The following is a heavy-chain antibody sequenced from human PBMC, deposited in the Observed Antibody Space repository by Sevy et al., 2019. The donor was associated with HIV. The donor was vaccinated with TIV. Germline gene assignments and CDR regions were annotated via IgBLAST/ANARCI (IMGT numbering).Heavy chain of an antibody. CDR3: ARSMEQQLDAFVI. CDR1: GASIRDSSYY. J-gene: IGHJ3*02. Sequence: SETLSLTCTVSGASIRDSSYYWAWIRQPPGKGLEWIGNIYSYGETYYNSSLKSRVTISVDTSKNQFSLSLTSVTAADTAIYFCARSMEQQLDAFVIWGQGTMVTVSS. CDR2: IYSYGET. D-gene: IGHD6-13*01. V-gene: IGHV4-39*01.